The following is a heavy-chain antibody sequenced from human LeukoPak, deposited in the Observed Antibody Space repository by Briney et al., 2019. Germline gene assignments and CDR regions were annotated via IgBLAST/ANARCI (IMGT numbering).Heavy chain of an antibody. CDR3: ATKQWLAPPPDS. J-gene: IGHJ4*02. D-gene: IGHD6-19*01. Sequence: GGSLRLSCAASGFTFSKYWMLWVRQAPGRGLESVSQINTDGTVTTYADSVKGRFTVSRDNADNTMFLQMNSVRDEDTAVYYCATKQWLAPPPDSWGQGTPVTVSS. CDR1: GFTFSKYW. CDR2: INTDGTVT. V-gene: IGHV3-74*01.